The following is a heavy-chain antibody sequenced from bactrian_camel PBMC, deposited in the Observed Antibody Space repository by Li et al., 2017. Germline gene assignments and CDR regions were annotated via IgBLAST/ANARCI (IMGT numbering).Heavy chain of an antibody. D-gene: IGHD1*01. CDR2: ILRDGKYP. J-gene: IGHJ4*01. CDR1: GFTFLAYD. Sequence: HVQLVESGGGLVQPGGSLRLVCSASGFTFLAYDMSWIRQRPGQALEWVATILRDGKYPHYPDSVKDRFAISRDDAKNTVYLQMNNVQSEDTALYYCAKGLYSTADALGHTVRGQGTQVTVS. V-gene: IGHV3S1*01.